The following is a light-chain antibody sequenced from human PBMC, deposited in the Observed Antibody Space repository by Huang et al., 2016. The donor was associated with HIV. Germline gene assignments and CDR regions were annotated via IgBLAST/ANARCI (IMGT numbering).Light chain of an antibody. CDR2: DAS. Sequence: EIVLTQSPTTLSLSPGERATLSCRASKSVNRYLAWYQQKPGQAPRLLIYDASNRATGIPARFSGSGSGTDFTLTISSLEPEDFAVYYCQQRSNWPPITLGQGTRLEIK. J-gene: IGKJ5*01. CDR3: QQRSNWPPIT. V-gene: IGKV3-11*01. CDR1: KSVNRY.